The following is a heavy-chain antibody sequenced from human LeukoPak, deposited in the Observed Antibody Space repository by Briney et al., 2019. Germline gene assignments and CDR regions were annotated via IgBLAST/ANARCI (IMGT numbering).Heavy chain of an antibody. V-gene: IGHV4-39*01. J-gene: IGHJ4*02. CDR1: GGSITSSSYY. D-gene: IGHD3-22*01. CDR3: ARQAPGYYYDSSGYYYFDY. CDR2: IYCSGST. Sequence: PSETLSLTCTVSGGSITSSSYYWGWIRQPPGKGLEWIGSIYCSGSTYYNPSLKSRVTISVDTSKNQFSLKLSSVTAADTAVYYCARQAPGYYYDSSGYYYFDYWGQGTLVTVSS.